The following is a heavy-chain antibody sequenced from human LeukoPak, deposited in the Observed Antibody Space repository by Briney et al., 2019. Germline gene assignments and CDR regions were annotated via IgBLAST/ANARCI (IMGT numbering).Heavy chain of an antibody. D-gene: IGHD1-26*01. CDR2: ISANNGNT. Sequence: EASVKVSCKAYGYTLRSDGFSWVRQAPGQGLEWMGWISANNGNTNYAQKLQDRFTMTTDTSTSTAYMELRSLRSDDTAVYYCARDEEGASYLAYWGQGTLVTVSS. CDR1: GYTLRSDG. CDR3: ARDEEGASYLAY. V-gene: IGHV1-18*01. J-gene: IGHJ4*02.